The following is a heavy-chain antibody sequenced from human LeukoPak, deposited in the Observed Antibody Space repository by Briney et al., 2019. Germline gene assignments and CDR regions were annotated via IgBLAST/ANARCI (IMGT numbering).Heavy chain of an antibody. V-gene: IGHV1-2*02. CDR1: GYTFTGNY. J-gene: IGHJ3*02. CDR3: ARVRDLRAFDI. Sequence: GASVKVSCKASGYTFTGNYMHWVRQAPGQGLEWMGWINPNRDGDRNYAQKFQGRVTMTRDTSITTAYMELSRLTSDDTAMYYCARVRDLRAFDIWGQGTMVTVSS. CDR2: INPNRDGDR.